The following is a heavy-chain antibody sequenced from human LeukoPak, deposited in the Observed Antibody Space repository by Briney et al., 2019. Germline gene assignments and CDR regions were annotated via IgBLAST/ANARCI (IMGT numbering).Heavy chain of an antibody. CDR1: GFTVSSNY. CDR3: ARVRSGILSNWFDP. CDR2: IYSGGST. V-gene: IGHV3-53*01. D-gene: IGHD3-10*01. J-gene: IGHJ5*02. Sequence: GGSLRLSCAASGFTVSSNYMSRVRQAPGKGLEWVSVIYSGGSTYYADSVKGRFTISRDNSKNTLYLQMNSLRAEDTAVYYCARVRSGILSNWFDPWGQGTLVTVSS.